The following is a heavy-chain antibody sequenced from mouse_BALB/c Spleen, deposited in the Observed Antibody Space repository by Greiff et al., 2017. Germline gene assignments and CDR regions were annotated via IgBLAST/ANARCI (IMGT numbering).Heavy chain of an antibody. CDR3: ARVYDYDAGYAMDY. CDR2: ISDGGSYT. J-gene: IGHJ4*01. CDR1: GFTFSDYY. Sequence: EVQLVESGGGLVKPGGSLKLSCAASGFTFSDYYMYWVRQTPEKRLEWVATISDGGSYTYYPDSVKGRLTISRDNAKNNLYLQMSSLKSEDTAMYYCARVYDYDAGYAMDYWGQGTSVTVSS. D-gene: IGHD2-4*01. V-gene: IGHV5-4*02.